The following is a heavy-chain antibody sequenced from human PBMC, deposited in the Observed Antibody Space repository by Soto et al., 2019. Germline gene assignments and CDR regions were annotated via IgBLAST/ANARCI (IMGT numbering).Heavy chain of an antibody. Sequence: QVQLQESGPGLVKPSGTLSLTCAVSSGSISSSNWWSWVRQPPGKGLEWIGEIYHSGSTNYNPPLQSRVTISVNKSKNQFPLKLSSVTAADTAVYYCARGYQVDILAKGGPYYFDYWGQGTLVTVSS. CDR3: ARGYQVDILAKGGPYYFDY. CDR2: IYHSGST. V-gene: IGHV4-4*02. CDR1: SGSISSSNW. J-gene: IGHJ4*02. D-gene: IGHD5-12*01.